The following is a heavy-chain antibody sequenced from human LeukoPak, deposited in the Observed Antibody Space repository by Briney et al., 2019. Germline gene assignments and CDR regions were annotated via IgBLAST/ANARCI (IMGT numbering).Heavy chain of an antibody. J-gene: IGHJ4*02. CDR1: GYTFTGYY. CDR3: ARMLRNCSSTSCSYTGLDY. CDR2: INPNSGGT. Sequence: ASVKVSCKASGYTFTGYYMHWVRQAPGQGLEWMGWINPNSGGTNYAQKFQGRVTMTRDTSISTAYMELSRLRSDDTAVYYCARMLRNCSSTSCSYTGLDYRGQGTLVTVSS. V-gene: IGHV1-2*02. D-gene: IGHD2-2*01.